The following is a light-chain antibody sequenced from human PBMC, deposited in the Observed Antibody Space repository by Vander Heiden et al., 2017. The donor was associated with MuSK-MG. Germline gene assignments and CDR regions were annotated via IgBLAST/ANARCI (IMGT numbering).Light chain of an antibody. J-gene: IGLJ2*01. CDR2: EVN. CDR1: SSDVGRYHL. CDR3: CSYADVTAFVI. V-gene: IGLV2-23*02. Sequence: QSALTQPASVSGSPGQSITVSCTGTSSDVGRYHLLSWYQQHPGKGPKLIISEVNKRPSGVSNRFSGSKSGNTASLTISGLQPEDEADYYCCSYADVTAFVIFGGGTKLTVL.